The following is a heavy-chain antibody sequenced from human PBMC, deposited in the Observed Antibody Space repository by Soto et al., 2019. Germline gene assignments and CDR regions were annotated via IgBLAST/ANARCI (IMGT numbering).Heavy chain of an antibody. CDR3: ARIGEKLYYDSSGYYRTPSYYFDY. Sequence: GSVKVSCKASGYTFASYAMHWVRQAPGQRLEWMGWINAGNGNTKYSQKFQGRVTITRDTSASTAYMELSSLRSEDTAVYYCARIGEKLYYDSSGYYRTPSYYFDYWGQGTLVTVSS. CDR2: INAGNGNT. J-gene: IGHJ4*02. D-gene: IGHD3-22*01. V-gene: IGHV1-3*01. CDR1: GYTFASYA.